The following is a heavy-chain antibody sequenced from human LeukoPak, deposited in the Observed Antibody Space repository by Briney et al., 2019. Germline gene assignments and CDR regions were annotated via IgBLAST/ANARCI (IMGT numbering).Heavy chain of an antibody. D-gene: IGHD5-18*01. J-gene: IGHJ4*02. CDR2: FDPEDGET. CDR1: GYTLTELS. CDR3: ATWVRSSYDFDY. Sequence: ASVTVSCKVSGYTLTELSMHWVRQAPGKGLEWMGGFDPEDGETIYAQKFQGRVTMTEDTSTDTAYMELSSLRSEDTAVYYCATWVRSSYDFDYWGQGTLVTVSS. V-gene: IGHV1-24*01.